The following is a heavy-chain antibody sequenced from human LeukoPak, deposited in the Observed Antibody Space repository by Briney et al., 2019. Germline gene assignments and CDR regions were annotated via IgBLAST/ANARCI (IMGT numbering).Heavy chain of an antibody. Sequence: GASVKVSCKASGYTFTSYGISWVRQAPGQGLGWRGWINTNTGNPTYAQAFTGRIVFSLDTSVSTAYLHISSLKAEDTAVSYCARAPTYYSKHDASWFYPWGQETMVTVSS. CDR1: GYTFTSYG. CDR3: ARAPTYYSKHDASWFYP. J-gene: IGHJ5*02. V-gene: IGHV7-4-1*02. D-gene: IGHD4-11*01. CDR2: INTNTGNP.